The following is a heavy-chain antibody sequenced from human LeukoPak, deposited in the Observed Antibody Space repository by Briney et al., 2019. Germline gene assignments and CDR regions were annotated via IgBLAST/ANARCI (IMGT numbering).Heavy chain of an antibody. D-gene: IGHD3-22*01. CDR2: IRYDGSSK. J-gene: IGHJ4*02. V-gene: IGHV3-30*02. Sequence: GGSLRLSCAASGFTFSSYGMHWVRQAPGKGLEWVAFIRYDGSSKYYADSVKGRFTISRDNSKNTLYLQMDSLRAEDTAVYYCAKDQYYDSSGFDYWGQGTLVTVSS. CDR3: AKDQYYDSSGFDY. CDR1: GFTFSSYG.